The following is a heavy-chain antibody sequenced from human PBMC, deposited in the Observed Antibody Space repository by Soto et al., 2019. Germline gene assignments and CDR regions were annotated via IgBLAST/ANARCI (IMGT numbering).Heavy chain of an antibody. CDR2: IYPGDSDT. CDR3: ALHYYDSSGYYLNWFDP. D-gene: IGHD3-22*01. Sequence: GESLKISCKGSGYSFTTYWIGWVRQMPGKGLEWMGIIYPGDSDTKYSPSFQGQVTISADKSISTAYLQWSSLKASDTAMYYCALHYYDSSGYYLNWFDPWGQVTLVTVSS. V-gene: IGHV5-51*01. J-gene: IGHJ5*02. CDR1: GYSFTTYW.